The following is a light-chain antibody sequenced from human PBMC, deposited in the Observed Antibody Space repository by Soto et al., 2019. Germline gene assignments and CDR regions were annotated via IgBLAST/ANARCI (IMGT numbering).Light chain of an antibody. CDR1: SSDVGSYNL. Sequence: QSALTQPASVSGSPGQSITISCTGTSSDVGSYNLVSWYQQHPGKAPKLMIYEGSKRPSGVSNRFSGPKSGNTASLTISGLQVEDEADYYCCSYAGSSTYVFGTGTKLTVL. V-gene: IGLV2-23*01. J-gene: IGLJ1*01. CDR2: EGS. CDR3: CSYAGSSTYV.